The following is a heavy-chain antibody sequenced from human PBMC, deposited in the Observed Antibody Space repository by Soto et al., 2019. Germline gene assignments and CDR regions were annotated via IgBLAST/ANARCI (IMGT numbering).Heavy chain of an antibody. CDR2: INPNSGGT. V-gene: IGHV1-2*04. CDR1: GYTFTGYY. J-gene: IGHJ4*02. CDR3: ARAWGFGELFIDY. Sequence: ASVKVSCKASGYTFTGYYMHWVRQAPGQGLEWMGWINPNSGGTNYAQKFQGWVTMTRDTSISTAYMELSRLRSDDTAVYYCARAWGFGELFIDYWGQGTLVTVSS. D-gene: IGHD3-10*01.